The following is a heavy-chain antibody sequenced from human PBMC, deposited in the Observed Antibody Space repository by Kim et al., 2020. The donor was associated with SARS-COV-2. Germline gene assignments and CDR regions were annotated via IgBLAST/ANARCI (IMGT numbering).Heavy chain of an antibody. D-gene: IGHD3-3*01. CDR3: ARGAVITIFGVVLHAYYYGMDV. Sequence: ASVKVSCKASGYTFTSYYMHWVRQAPGQGLEWMGIINPSGGSTSYAQKFQGRVTMTRDTSTSTVYMELSSLRSEDTAVYYCARGAVITIFGVVLHAYYYGMDVWGQGTTVTVSS. V-gene: IGHV1-46*01. J-gene: IGHJ6*02. CDR1: GYTFTSYY. CDR2: INPSGGST.